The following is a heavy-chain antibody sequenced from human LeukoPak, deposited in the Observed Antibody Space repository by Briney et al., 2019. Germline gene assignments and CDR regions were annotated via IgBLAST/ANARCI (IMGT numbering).Heavy chain of an antibody. CDR1: GFTFSSYS. J-gene: IGHJ4*02. CDR2: ISSSSSYI. V-gene: IGHV3-21*01. Sequence: SGGSLRLSCAASGFTFSSYSMTWVRQAPGKGLEWVSSISSSSSYIYYADSVKGRFTISRDNAKNSLYLQMNSLRAEDTAVYYCARDYSSPGNFDYWGQGTLVTVSS. CDR3: ARDYSSPGNFDY. D-gene: IGHD6-13*01.